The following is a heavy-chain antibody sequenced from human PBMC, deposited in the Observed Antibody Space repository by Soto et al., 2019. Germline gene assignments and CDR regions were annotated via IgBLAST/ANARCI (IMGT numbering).Heavy chain of an antibody. V-gene: IGHV3-74*01. CDR1: GFTFSSYW. J-gene: IGHJ3*02. CDR3: AREGYMWGSPYAAFVI. CDR2: INSDGRST. Sequence: EVQLVESGGGLVQPGGSLRLSCAASGFTFSSYWMHWVRQAPGKGLVWVSRINSDGRSTSYEDSVKGRFTISRDNAKNTLYLQMNSLRAEDTAVYYCAREGYMWGSPYAAFVIWGQGTMVTVSS. D-gene: IGHD3-16*01.